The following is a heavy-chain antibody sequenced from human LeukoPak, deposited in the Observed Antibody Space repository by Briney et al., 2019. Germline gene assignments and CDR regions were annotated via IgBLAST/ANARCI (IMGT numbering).Heavy chain of an antibody. J-gene: IGHJ4*02. CDR2: IRSKANSYAT. CDR3: TRGPYGDYDQNFDN. V-gene: IGHV3-73*01. D-gene: IGHD4-17*01. CDR1: GFTFIGSA. Sequence: GGSLKLSCAASGFTFIGSAMHWVRQASGKGLEWVGRIRSKANSYATAYAASVKGRFTISRDDSKNTAYLQMNSLKTEDTAVYYCTRGPYGDYDQNFDNWGQGTLVTVSS.